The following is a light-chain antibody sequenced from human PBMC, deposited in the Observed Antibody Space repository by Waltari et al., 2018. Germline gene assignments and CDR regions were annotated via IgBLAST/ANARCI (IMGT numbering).Light chain of an antibody. CDR3: TSYTSSHGLV. Sequence: QSALTQPASVSGSPGQSITISCTGNSRDVGGYNYLSWYQQHPGKAPKGVIFDVSYRPAGVANRLSDSKAGNTASLTISGLQAEDEADYYCTSYTSSHGLVFGTGTKVTVL. J-gene: IGLJ1*01. CDR1: SRDVGGYNY. V-gene: IGLV2-14*03. CDR2: DVS.